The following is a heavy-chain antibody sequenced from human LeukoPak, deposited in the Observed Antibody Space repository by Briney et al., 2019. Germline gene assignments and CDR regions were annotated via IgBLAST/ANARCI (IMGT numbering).Heavy chain of an antibody. D-gene: IGHD6-19*01. CDR2: IIPIFGTA. V-gene: IGHV1-69*01. CDR1: GGTFSSYA. Sequence: SVKVSCKASGGTFSSYAISWVRQAPGQGLEWMGGIIPIFGTANYAQKFQGRVTITADESTSTAYMELSSLRSEDTAVYYCARDLVAGRGPAMWAFDIWGQGTTVTVSS. J-gene: IGHJ3*02. CDR3: ARDLVAGRGPAMWAFDI.